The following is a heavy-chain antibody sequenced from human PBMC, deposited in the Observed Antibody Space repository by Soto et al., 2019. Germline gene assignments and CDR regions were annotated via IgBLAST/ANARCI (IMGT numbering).Heavy chain of an antibody. V-gene: IGHV4-30-4*01. CDR1: GGSISSGDYY. J-gene: IGHJ4*02. CDR3: ARVRYYDSSGGFS. Sequence: SQTLSLTCTVSGGSISSGDYYWSWIRQPPGKGLEWIGYIYYSGSTYYNPSLKSRVTISVDTSKNQFSLKLSSVTAADTAVYYCARVRYYDSSGGFSWGQGTLVTVSS. D-gene: IGHD3-22*01. CDR2: IYYSGST.